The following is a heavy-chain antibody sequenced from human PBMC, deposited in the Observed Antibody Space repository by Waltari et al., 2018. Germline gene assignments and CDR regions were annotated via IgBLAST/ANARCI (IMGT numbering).Heavy chain of an antibody. V-gene: IGHV4-34*01. Sequence: QVQLQQWGAGLLKPSETLSLTCAVYGGSFSGYYWSWIRQPPGKGLEWIGEINHSGSTNYNPSLKSRVTISVDTSKNQFSLKLSSVTAADTAVYYCARGLYTGYSSGWAFDYWGQGTLVTVSS. CDR1: GGSFSGYY. J-gene: IGHJ4*02. D-gene: IGHD6-19*01. CDR3: ARGLYTGYSSGWAFDY. CDR2: INHSGST.